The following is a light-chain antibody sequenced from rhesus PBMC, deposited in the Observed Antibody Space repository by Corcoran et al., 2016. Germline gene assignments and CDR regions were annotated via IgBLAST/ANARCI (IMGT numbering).Light chain of an antibody. CDR2: VAS. V-gene: IGKV1-33*02. J-gene: IGKJ2*01. CDR1: QGISNW. Sequence: DIQMTQSPSSLSASVGDRVTITCQASQGISNWLAWYQQKQGTAPKLLIYVASNLQSGVPSRFSGSGSGSEFSLTISSLQPEDFATYYCQQHDSNPYTFGQGTKVEIK. CDR3: QQHDSNPYT.